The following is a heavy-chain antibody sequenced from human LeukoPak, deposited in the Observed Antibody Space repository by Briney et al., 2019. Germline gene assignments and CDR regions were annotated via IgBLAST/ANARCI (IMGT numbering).Heavy chain of an antibody. D-gene: IGHD2-8*01. J-gene: IGHJ4*02. CDR3: ARAGQYGLIDF. CDR2: ISSSTTYM. CDR1: GFTFSSYA. Sequence: GGSLRLSCAASGFTFSSYAMHWVRQAPGKGLEWVSSISSSTTYMYYADSLKGRFTISRNNAKDSLYLQMNSLRAEDTAVYYCARAGQYGLIDFWGQGTLVTVSS. V-gene: IGHV3-21*01.